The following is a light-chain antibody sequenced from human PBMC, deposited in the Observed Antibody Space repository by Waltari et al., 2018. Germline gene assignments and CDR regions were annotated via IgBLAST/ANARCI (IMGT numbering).Light chain of an antibody. Sequence: QSALTQPASVSGSPGQSITISCTGTSSDVGSYNYVSWYQQHPGKAPKLMIYDVTKRPSGGSNRFSGSKSGNTASLTISGLQAEDEADYYCSSYTSSSTWVFGGGTKLTIL. CDR3: SSYTSSSTWV. J-gene: IGLJ3*02. V-gene: IGLV2-14*01. CDR2: DVT. CDR1: SSDVGSYNY.